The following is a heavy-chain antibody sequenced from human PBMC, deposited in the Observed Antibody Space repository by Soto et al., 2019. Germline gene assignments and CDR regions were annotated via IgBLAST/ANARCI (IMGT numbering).Heavy chain of an antibody. J-gene: IGHJ5*02. D-gene: IGHD6-19*01. CDR3: ATAPPQWGALLDP. Sequence: QVQMVQSGAEVKKPGSSVKVSCKASGGTFSRFAISWVRQAPGQGLEWMGGIIPIYGTATYAQKFQGRVTITADDSTTTLYMELSCLRSEDTAIYYCATAPPQWGALLDPWGQGTLVTVSS. CDR2: IIPIYGTA. CDR1: GGTFSRFA. V-gene: IGHV1-69*01.